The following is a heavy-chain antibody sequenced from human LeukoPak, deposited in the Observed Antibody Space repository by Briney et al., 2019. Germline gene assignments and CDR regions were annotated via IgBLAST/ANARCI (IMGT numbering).Heavy chain of an antibody. CDR1: GFTFSSYS. J-gene: IGHJ4*02. CDR3: ARDRMAVGDY. Sequence: GGSLRLSCAASGFTFSSYSMNWVRQAPGKGLEWVSYISGSSTIYYADSVKGRFTISRDNAKNSLYLQMNSLRDEDTAVYYCARDRMAVGDYWGQGTLVTVSS. D-gene: IGHD6-19*01. CDR2: ISGSSTI. V-gene: IGHV3-48*02.